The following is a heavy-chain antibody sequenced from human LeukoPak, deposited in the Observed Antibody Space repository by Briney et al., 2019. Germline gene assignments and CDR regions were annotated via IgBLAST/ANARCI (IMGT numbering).Heavy chain of an antibody. D-gene: IGHD6-6*01. CDR1: GFTISNFG. Sequence: GRSLRLSCTASGFTISNFGMQWVRQAPGKGLEWVELISYDGSHEYYSDSVKGRFTISRDNSKNTLYLQMNNLRPDDTAVYRCASSGVRGSWMGMDVWGQGTTVTVSS. CDR2: ISYDGSHE. V-gene: IGHV3-30*03. CDR3: ASSGVRGSWMGMDV. J-gene: IGHJ6*02.